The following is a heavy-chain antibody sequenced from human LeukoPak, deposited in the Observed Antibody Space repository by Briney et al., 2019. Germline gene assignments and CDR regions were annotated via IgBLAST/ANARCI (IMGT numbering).Heavy chain of an antibody. CDR3: ARDRVDYPPS. V-gene: IGHV1-69*05. Sequence: SVKVSCKASGGTFSSYAISWVRQAPGQGLEWMGGIIPIFGTANYAQKFQGRVTITTDESTGTAYMELSSLRSEDTAVYYCARDRVDYPPSWGQGTLVTVSS. CDR2: IIPIFGTA. D-gene: IGHD4-11*01. J-gene: IGHJ5*02. CDR1: GGTFSSYA.